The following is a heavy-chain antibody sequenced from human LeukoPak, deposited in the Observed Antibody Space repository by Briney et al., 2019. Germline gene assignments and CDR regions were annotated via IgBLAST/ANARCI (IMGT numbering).Heavy chain of an antibody. CDR1: GLTFSSYA. J-gene: IGHJ4*02. CDR2: ISFTGGAT. V-gene: IGHV3-23*01. Sequence: GGSLRLSCAASGLTFSSYAMSWVRQAPGKGLEWVSAISFTGGATYYADSVKGRFTISRDNSKNTLYLQMNSLRAGDTAVYYCAKADRPTTVTPYFDYWGQGTLVTVSS. D-gene: IGHD4-17*01. CDR3: AKADRPTTVTPYFDY.